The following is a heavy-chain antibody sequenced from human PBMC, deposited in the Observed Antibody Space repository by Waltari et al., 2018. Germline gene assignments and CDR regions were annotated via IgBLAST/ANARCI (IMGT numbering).Heavy chain of an antibody. CDR2: FDPHVGET. CDR1: GYTLNELS. V-gene: IGHV1-24*01. CDR3: ATDSGGGNSQTNFDF. Sequence: QVHLVQSGAEVKKPGASVKVSCKVSGYTLNELSIHWVRQAPGKGLAWMGGFDPHVGETIYAQKFQGRVTMTEDASTDTAYMELTSLRSEDTAVYYCATDSGGGNSQTNFDFWGQGTLVTVSS. J-gene: IGHJ4*02. D-gene: IGHD3-16*01.